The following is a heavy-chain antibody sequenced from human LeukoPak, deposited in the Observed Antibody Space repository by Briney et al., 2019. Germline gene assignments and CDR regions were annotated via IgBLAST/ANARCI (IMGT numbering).Heavy chain of an antibody. D-gene: IGHD2-21*02. J-gene: IGHJ3*02. CDR1: GYTLTELS. CDR2: FDPEDGET. Sequence: ASVKVSCKVSGYTLTELSMHWVRQAPGKGLEWMGGFDPEDGETIYAQKFQGRVTMTEDTSTDTAYMGLSSLRSEDTAVYYCATALVTVPLDAFDIWGQGTMVTVSS. V-gene: IGHV1-24*01. CDR3: ATALVTVPLDAFDI.